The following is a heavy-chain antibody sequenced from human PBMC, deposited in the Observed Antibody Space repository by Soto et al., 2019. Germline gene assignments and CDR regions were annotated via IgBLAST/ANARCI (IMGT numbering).Heavy chain of an antibody. Sequence: QVQLVQSGAEVKKPGASVKVSCKASGYTFTSYYMHWVRQAPGQGLEWMGIINPSGGSTSYAQKFRRRVTMTRDTSTSTVYMELSSMRSEDTAVYYCASSWGVVANPRDYYCYYGMDVWGQGTTVTVSS. CDR3: ASSWGVVANPRDYYCYYGMDV. J-gene: IGHJ6*02. CDR1: GYTFTSYY. V-gene: IGHV1-46*01. D-gene: IGHD2-15*01. CDR2: INPSGGST.